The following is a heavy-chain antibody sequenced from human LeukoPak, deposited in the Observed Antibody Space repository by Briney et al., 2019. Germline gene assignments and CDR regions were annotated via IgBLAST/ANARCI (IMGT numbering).Heavy chain of an antibody. D-gene: IGHD2-15*01. J-gene: IGHJ4*02. CDR3: AKAPVTSCRGAFCYPFDY. CDR1: GFTFNNYA. CDR2: ISGSGSIT. V-gene: IGHV3-23*01. Sequence: GGSLRLSCVSSGFTFNNYAMNWVRQAPGKGLEWVSSISGSGSITYYADSVKGRFTISRDTSKNTLWLQMNSLRVDDTALYYCAKAPVTSCRGAFCYPFDYWGQGTLVTVSS.